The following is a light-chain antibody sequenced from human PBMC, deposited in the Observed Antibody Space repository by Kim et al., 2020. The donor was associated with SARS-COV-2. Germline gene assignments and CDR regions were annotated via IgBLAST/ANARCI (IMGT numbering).Light chain of an antibody. V-gene: IGKV3-20*01. CDR1: QSVGNNY. Sequence: SPGERATLSCRAGQSVGNNYLAWYQQKAGQAPRLLIYNASKRATGIPDRFRGSGSGTDFTLTINRLELEDFAVYYCQQYAYSPLTFGGGTKVDIK. CDR3: QQYAYSPLT. CDR2: NAS. J-gene: IGKJ4*01.